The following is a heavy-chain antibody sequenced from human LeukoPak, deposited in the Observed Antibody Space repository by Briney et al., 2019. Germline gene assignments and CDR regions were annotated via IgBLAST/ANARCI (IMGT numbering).Heavy chain of an antibody. CDR3: ARDGSDYYDSSGYDYYYYGMDV. D-gene: IGHD3-22*01. CDR2: INPSGGST. CDR1: GYTFTSYY. Sequence: ASVKVSCKASGYTFTSYYMHWVRQAPGQGLEWMGIINPSGGSTSYAQKFQGRVTMTRGTSTSTVYMELSSLRSEDTAVYYCARDGSDYYDSSGYDYYYYGMDVWGQGTTVTVSS. V-gene: IGHV1-46*01. J-gene: IGHJ6*02.